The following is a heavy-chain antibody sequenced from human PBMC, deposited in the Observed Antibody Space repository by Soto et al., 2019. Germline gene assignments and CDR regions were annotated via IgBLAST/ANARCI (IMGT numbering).Heavy chain of an antibody. CDR2: INSDGSST. V-gene: IGHV3-74*01. Sequence: GESLRLSCAASGFTFSSYWMHWVRQAPGKGLVRVSRINSDGSSTSYADSVKGRFTISRDNAKNTLYLQMNSLRAEDTAVYYCARVVRVVINNWFDPWGQGTLVTVSS. J-gene: IGHJ5*02. CDR1: GFTFSSYW. D-gene: IGHD3-10*01. CDR3: ARVVRVVINNWFDP.